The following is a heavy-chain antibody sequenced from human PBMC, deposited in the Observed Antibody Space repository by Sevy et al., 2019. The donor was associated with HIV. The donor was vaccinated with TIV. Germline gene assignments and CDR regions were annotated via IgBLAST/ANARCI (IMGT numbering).Heavy chain of an antibody. CDR1: GYSFTSHW. V-gene: IGHV5-51*01. J-gene: IGHJ4*02. D-gene: IGHD3-22*01. Sequence: GESLKIPCQGSGYSFTSHWIGWVRHIPGKGLEWIGIIFPDDSDTKYRPAFQGQVTFPADKSINTAYLPWSSRKASETAMYYCETARSGYFDSSGYYIYWGQGTLVTVSS. CDR3: ETARSGYFDSSGYYIY. CDR2: IFPDDSDT.